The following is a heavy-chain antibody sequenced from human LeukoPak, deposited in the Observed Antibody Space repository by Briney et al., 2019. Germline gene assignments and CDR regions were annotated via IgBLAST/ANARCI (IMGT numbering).Heavy chain of an antibody. J-gene: IGHJ4*02. CDR3: AXDQXLTSAGGKGFDY. CDR1: GGSISSGGNY. CDR2: IYNSGST. V-gene: IGHV4-31*03. Sequence: SETLSLTCTVSGGSISSGGNYWSWIRQHPGKGLEWIGYIYNSGSTYYNPSLKSRVTISVDTSKNQFSLKLSSLTAADAAVYYXAXDQXLTSAGGKGFDYWGQGTLVTVSS. D-gene: IGHD2-2*01.